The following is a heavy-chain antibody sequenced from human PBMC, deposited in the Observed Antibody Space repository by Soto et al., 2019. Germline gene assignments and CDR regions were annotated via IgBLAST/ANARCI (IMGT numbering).Heavy chain of an antibody. Sequence: EVQLLESGGGLVQPGGSLRLSCAASGFTFSSYAMSWVRQAPGKGLEWVSAISGSGGSTYYADSVKGRFTISRDNSKNTLYLQMNSLRAEDTAVYYCAKVRNPYDYIWGSSDPYYFDYWGQGTLVTVSS. CDR2: ISGSGGST. CDR1: GFTFSSYA. V-gene: IGHV3-23*01. CDR3: AKVRNPYDYIWGSSDPYYFDY. D-gene: IGHD3-16*01. J-gene: IGHJ4*02.